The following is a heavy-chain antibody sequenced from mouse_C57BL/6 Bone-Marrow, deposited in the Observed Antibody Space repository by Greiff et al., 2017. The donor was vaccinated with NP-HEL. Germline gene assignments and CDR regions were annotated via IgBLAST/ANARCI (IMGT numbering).Heavy chain of an antibody. CDR3: ARKDHPTCYFDV. V-gene: IGHV1-80*01. J-gene: IGHJ1*03. Sequence: QVQLQQSGAELVKPGASVKISCKASGYAFSSYWMNWVQQRPGKGLEWIGQIYPGGGDSNYTGKFKGKATLTADKSSRTAYMQLSSFTSVDSAVYVCARKDHPTCYFDVWGTGTTVTVSS. CDR1: GYAFSSYW. CDR2: IYPGGGDS.